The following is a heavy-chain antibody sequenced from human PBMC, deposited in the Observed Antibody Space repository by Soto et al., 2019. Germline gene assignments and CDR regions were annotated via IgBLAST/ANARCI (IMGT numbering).Heavy chain of an antibody. CDR1: GFTFSSYA. CDR2: ISYDGSNK. Sequence: GGSLRLSCAASGFTFSSYAMHWVRQAPGKGLEWVAVISYDGSNKYYVDSVKGRFTISRDNSKNTLYLQMNSLRAEDTAVYYCARDPSGITIFGVVIGPFDYWGQGTLVTVSS. CDR3: ARDPSGITIFGVVIGPFDY. V-gene: IGHV3-30-3*01. J-gene: IGHJ4*02. D-gene: IGHD3-3*01.